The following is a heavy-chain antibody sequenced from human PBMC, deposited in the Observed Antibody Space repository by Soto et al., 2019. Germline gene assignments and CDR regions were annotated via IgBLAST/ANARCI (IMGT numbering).Heavy chain of an antibody. Sequence: QVQLQESGPGLGKSSGTLSLICAVSGGSITSSNWWSWVRQPPGEGLEWIGEIYHTGSTNYNPSLWSRATISVDKSKNQFSLKLTSVTAADTAVYYCAAMPGIVGATHFDYWGQGTLVTVSS. CDR3: AAMPGIVGATHFDY. V-gene: IGHV4-4*02. D-gene: IGHD1-26*01. J-gene: IGHJ4*02. CDR2: IYHTGST. CDR1: GGSITSSNW.